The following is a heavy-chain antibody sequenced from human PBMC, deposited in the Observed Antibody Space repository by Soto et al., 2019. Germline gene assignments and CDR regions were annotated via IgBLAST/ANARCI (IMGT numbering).Heavy chain of an antibody. CDR2: IIPIFGTA. J-gene: IGHJ6*02. Sequence: SVKVSGKASGGTFSSYAISWVRQAPGQGLEWMGGIIPIFGTANYAQKFQGRVTITADESTSTAYMELSSLRSEDTAVYYCARLGVVPAAMPLYYYGMDVWGQGTTVTVSS. D-gene: IGHD2-2*01. V-gene: IGHV1-69*13. CDR1: GGTFSSYA. CDR3: ARLGVVPAAMPLYYYGMDV.